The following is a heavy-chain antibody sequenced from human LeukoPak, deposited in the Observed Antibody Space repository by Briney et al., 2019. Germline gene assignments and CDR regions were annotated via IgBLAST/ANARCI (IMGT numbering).Heavy chain of an antibody. J-gene: IGHJ5*02. D-gene: IGHD4-17*01. CDR1: GYTFTGYY. V-gene: IGHV1-2*02. CDR3: AREQGYGDSWFDP. CDR2: INPNSGGT. Sequence: ASVKVSCKASGYTFTGYYMHWVRQAPGQGLEWMGWINPNSGGTNYAQKFQGRVTMTRDTSISTAYMELSRLRSDDTAVYYCAREQGYGDSWFDPWGQGTLVTVSS.